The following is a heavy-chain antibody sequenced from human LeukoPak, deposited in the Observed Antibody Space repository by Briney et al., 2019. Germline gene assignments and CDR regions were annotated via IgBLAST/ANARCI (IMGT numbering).Heavy chain of an antibody. V-gene: IGHV1-69*04. CDR3: ASFLLSYYYDSSGHNAFDI. Sequence: ASVKVSCRASGGTFSSYAISWVRQAPGQGLEWMGRIIPILGIANYAQKFQGRVTITADKSTSTAYMELSSLRSEDTAVYYCASFLLSYYYDSSGHNAFDIWGQGTMVTVSS. CDR2: IIPILGIA. CDR1: GGTFSSYA. D-gene: IGHD3-22*01. J-gene: IGHJ3*02.